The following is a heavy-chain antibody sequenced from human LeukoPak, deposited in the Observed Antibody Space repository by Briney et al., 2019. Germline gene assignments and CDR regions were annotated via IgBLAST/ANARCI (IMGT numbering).Heavy chain of an antibody. Sequence: GGSLRLSCAASGFTLSTYWMSWVRQAPGKGLEWVADIKQDGSEKYYVDSVKGRFTISRDNAKNSLYLQMNSLRAEDTAVYYCARSDEGAFDIWGQGTMVTVSS. CDR1: GFTLSTYW. CDR2: IKQDGSEK. CDR3: ARSDEGAFDI. J-gene: IGHJ3*02. V-gene: IGHV3-7*01.